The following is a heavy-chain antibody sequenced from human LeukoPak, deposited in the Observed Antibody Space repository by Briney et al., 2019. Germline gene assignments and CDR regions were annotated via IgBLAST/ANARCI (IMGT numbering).Heavy chain of an antibody. CDR1: GGSISSYY. J-gene: IGHJ4*02. CDR2: IYTSGST. V-gene: IGHV4-4*07. CDR3: ARERPHYYGSGSYFDY. D-gene: IGHD3-10*01. Sequence: SETLSLTCTVSGGSISSYYWSWIRQPAGKGLEWIGRIYTSGSTNYNPSLKSRVTMSVDTSKNQFSLKLSSVTAADTAVYYCARERPHYYGSGSYFDYWGQGTLVTVSS.